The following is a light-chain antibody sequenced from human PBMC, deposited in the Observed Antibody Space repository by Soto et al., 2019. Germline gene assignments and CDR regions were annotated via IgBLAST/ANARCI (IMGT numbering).Light chain of an antibody. CDR2: AAS. J-gene: IGKJ1*01. Sequence: EIVLTQSPGTLSLSPGERATLSCRASQTVSSNYLAWYQQKPGQAPRLLIYAASTRATGIPDRFSGSGSGTDFNLSISRLEPEDFAVYYCQLYGTSPKPFGQGTKVEIK. CDR1: QTVSSNY. CDR3: QLYGTSPKP. V-gene: IGKV3-20*01.